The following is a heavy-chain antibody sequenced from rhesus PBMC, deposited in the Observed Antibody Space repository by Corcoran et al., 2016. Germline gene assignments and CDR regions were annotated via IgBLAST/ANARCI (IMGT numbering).Heavy chain of an antibody. V-gene: IGHV4-165*01. CDR1: GGSFSGYY. D-gene: IGHD3-3*01. Sequence: QVQLQESGPGRVKPSETLSLTCAVSGGSFSGYYWGWIRQPPGKGLEWIGYIRGRRWITDSTPTLTSRVTISPDTSQNQFSLKLSAVTAADTAVYYCARDLDGYFDLWGPGTPITISS. CDR3: ARDLDGYFDL. CDR2: IRGRRWIT. J-gene: IGHJ2*01.